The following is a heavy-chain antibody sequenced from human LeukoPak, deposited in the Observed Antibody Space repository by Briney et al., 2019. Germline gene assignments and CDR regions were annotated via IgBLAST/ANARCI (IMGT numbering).Heavy chain of an antibody. CDR3: AREQTAVTTFFSTGQKPFDY. D-gene: IGHD4-17*01. CDR1: GYTFTSYG. CDR2: ISAYNGNT. J-gene: IGHJ4*02. V-gene: IGHV1-18*01. Sequence: ASVKVSCKASGYTFTSYGISWVRQAPGQGLEWMGWISAYNGNTNYAQKLQGRVTMTTDTSTSTAYMELRSLRSDDTAVYYCAREQTAVTTFFSTGQKPFDYWGQGTLVTVSS.